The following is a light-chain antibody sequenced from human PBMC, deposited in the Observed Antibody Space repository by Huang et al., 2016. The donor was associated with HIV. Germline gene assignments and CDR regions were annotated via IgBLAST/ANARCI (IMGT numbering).Light chain of an antibody. CDR1: QSISSH. Sequence: DIQMTQSPSSLSASVGDRVTITCRASQSISSHLNWYQQRPGKAPKLLIYAASSLQSGVPSRVSGSGSGTDFTLTISSLQPEDFATYFCQESYRTQFTFGPGTKVDIK. CDR3: QESYRTQFT. CDR2: AAS. J-gene: IGKJ3*01. V-gene: IGKV1-39*01.